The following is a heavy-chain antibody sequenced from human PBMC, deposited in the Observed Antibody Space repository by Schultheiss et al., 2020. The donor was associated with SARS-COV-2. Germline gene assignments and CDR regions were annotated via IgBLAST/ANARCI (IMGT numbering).Heavy chain of an antibody. D-gene: IGHD4-17*01. V-gene: IGHV3-7*01. J-gene: IGHJ6*02. CDR2: IKQDGSEK. CDR3: ARVLTVTTTLYYYYYYGMDV. CDR1: GFTVSSNY. Sequence: GGSLRLSCAASGFTVSSNYMSWVRQAPGKGLEWVANIKQDGSEKYYVDSVKGRFTISRDNAKNSLYLQMNSLRAEDTAVYYCARVLTVTTTLYYYYYYGMDVWGQGTTVTVAS.